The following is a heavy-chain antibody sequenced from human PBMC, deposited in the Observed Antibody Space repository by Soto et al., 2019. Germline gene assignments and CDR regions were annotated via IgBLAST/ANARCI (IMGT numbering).Heavy chain of an antibody. D-gene: IGHD2-8*01. CDR2: AYYSGNT. J-gene: IGHJ5*02. Sequence: SETLSLTCTVSGDHISSVSVYWNWVRHLPGKGLQWIGRAYYSGNTDYNPSLKSRITISVDTSGNQFSLRLNSVTAADTAVYYCTKVSSGWFDPWGQGTLVTVSS. CDR1: GDHISSVSVY. V-gene: IGHV4-39*01. CDR3: TKVSSGWFDP.